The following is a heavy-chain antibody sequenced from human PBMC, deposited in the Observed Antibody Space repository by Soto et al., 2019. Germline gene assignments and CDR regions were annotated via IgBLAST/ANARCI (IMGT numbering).Heavy chain of an antibody. V-gene: IGHV1-8*01. CDR1: GYTFTSYD. Sequence: QVQLVQSGAEVKKPGASVKVSCKASGYTFTSYDINWVRQATGQGLEWMGWMNPNSGNTGYAHKFQGRVTMTRNTCISTAYMELSILRSDDTAVYYCARSVEWLASFDYWGQGTLVTVSS. CDR3: ARSVEWLASFDY. J-gene: IGHJ4*02. CDR2: MNPNSGNT. D-gene: IGHD6-19*01.